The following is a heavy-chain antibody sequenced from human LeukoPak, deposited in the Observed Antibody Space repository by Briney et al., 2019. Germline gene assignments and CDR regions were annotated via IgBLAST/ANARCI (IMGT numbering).Heavy chain of an antibody. Sequence: GESLKISCKGSGYSFTSYWIGWVRQMPGKGLEWMGTIYPDDSDTRYSPSFQGQVTISADRSITTAYLQWSSLNASDTAMYYSARHLGLRTLDYWGQGTLVTVSS. V-gene: IGHV5-51*01. CDR3: ARHLGLRTLDY. CDR2: IYPDDSDT. D-gene: IGHD3/OR15-3a*01. CDR1: GYSFTSYW. J-gene: IGHJ4*02.